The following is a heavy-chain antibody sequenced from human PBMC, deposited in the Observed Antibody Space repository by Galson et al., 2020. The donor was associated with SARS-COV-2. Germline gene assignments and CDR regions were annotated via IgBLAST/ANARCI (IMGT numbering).Heavy chain of an antibody. CDR1: GYNFIDYS. V-gene: IGHV1-2*02. CDR2: ISPNSGGT. CDR3: ARVGPRVAGQKVPDY. D-gene: IGHD6-19*01. Sequence: ASVKVSCQASGYNFIDYSMHWLRQTPGQGLEWMGWISPNSGGTNYAQKFQGRVAMTRDTSSNTAYMELTRLKSDDTAVYFCARVGPRVAGQKVPDYWGQGTLVTVSS. J-gene: IGHJ4*02.